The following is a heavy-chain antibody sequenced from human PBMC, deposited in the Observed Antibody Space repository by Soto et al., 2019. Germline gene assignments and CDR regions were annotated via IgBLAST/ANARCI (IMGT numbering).Heavy chain of an antibody. J-gene: IGHJ4*02. CDR1: GFTFTTHG. D-gene: IGHD6-13*01. Sequence: QVQLVESGGGVVQPGRSLSLSCAASGFTFTTHGMHWVRQSPGKGLEWVASIAYDGSNRNYGDPVKGRFIVSRHNPKKTRYLQMNSLRVEDTAVYFCAKDRGGSWTFDYWCQGMLVTVSS. CDR3: AKDRGGSWTFDY. CDR2: IAYDGSNR. V-gene: IGHV3-30*18.